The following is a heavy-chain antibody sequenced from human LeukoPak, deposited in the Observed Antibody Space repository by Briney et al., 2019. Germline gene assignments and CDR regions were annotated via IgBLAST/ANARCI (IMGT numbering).Heavy chain of an antibody. Sequence: PSQTLSLTCTVSGGSISSGGYYWSWIRQHPGKGLEWIGYIYYSGSTYYNPSPKSRVTISVDTSKNQFSLKLSSVTAADTAVYYCARGVAARPLDYWGQGTLVTVSS. CDR1: GGSISSGGYY. J-gene: IGHJ4*02. V-gene: IGHV4-31*03. D-gene: IGHD6-6*01. CDR3: ARGVAARPLDY. CDR2: IYYSGST.